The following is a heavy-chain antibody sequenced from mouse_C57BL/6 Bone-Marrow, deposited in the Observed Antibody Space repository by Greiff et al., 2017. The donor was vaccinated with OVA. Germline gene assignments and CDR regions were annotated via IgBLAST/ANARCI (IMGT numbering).Heavy chain of an antibody. J-gene: IGHJ2*01. D-gene: IGHD1-1*01. CDR3: TSAVVDY. Sequence: VQLQQSGAELVRPGASVKLSCTASGFNIKDDYMHWVKQRPEQGLEWIGWIDPENGDTEYASKFQGKATITADSSSNIAYLQLSGLASEDTAVYYCTSAVVDYWGQGTTLTVSS. CDR1: GFNIKDDY. CDR2: IDPENGDT. V-gene: IGHV14-4*01.